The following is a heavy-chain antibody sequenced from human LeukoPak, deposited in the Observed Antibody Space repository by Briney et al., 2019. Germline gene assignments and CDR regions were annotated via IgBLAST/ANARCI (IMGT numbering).Heavy chain of an antibody. Sequence: GGSLRLSCAASGFTFSSYSMNWVRQAPGKGLEWVSSISSSSSYIYYADSVKGRFTISRDNAKNSLYLQMNSLRAEDTAVYYCAREGGCGWSSNWYFDLWGRGTLVTVSS. V-gene: IGHV3-21*01. D-gene: IGHD6-19*01. CDR1: GFTFSSYS. CDR2: ISSSSSYI. CDR3: AREGGCGWSSNWYFDL. J-gene: IGHJ2*01.